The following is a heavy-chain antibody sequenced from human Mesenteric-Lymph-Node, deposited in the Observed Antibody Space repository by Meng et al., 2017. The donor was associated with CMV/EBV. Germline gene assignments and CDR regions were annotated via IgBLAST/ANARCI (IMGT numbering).Heavy chain of an antibody. CDR3: ARDQTYCGGDCYFSFFDY. J-gene: IGHJ4*02. Sequence: GGSLRLSCATSGFSFNNYALHWVRQAPGTGLEWVAAVSYHGTDKYYTDSVNGRFIISRDKSTNTLFLQMNSLRPDDTAVYFCARDQTYCGGDCYFSFFDYWGQGTLVTVSS. CDR1: GFSFNNYA. CDR2: VSYHGTDK. V-gene: IGHV3-30-3*01. D-gene: IGHD2-21*01.